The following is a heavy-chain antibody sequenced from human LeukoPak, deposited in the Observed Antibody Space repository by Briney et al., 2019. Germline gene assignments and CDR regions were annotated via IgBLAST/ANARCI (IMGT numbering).Heavy chain of an antibody. J-gene: IGHJ6*03. Sequence: GGSLRLSCAASGFTFSSYGMHWVRQAPGKGLEWVAVISYDGSNKYYADSVKGRFTISRDNSMNTLYLQMNSLRAEDTAVYYCAKGGDSSSSRGYYMDVWGKGTTVTVSS. CDR1: GFTFSSYG. V-gene: IGHV3-30*18. D-gene: IGHD6-6*01. CDR3: AKGGDSSSSRGYYMDV. CDR2: ISYDGSNK.